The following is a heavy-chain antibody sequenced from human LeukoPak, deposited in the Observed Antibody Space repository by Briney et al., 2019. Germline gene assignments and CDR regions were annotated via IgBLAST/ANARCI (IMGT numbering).Heavy chain of an antibody. Sequence: GGSLRLSCAASGFTFSSYEMHWVRQAPGKGLEWVSYISSSGSTIYYADSVKGRFTISRDNAKNSLYLQMNSLRAEDTAVYYCARVPPYGDYYFDYWGQGTLVTVSS. J-gene: IGHJ4*02. D-gene: IGHD4-17*01. CDR3: ARVPPYGDYYFDY. CDR1: GFTFSSYE. V-gene: IGHV3-48*03. CDR2: ISSSGSTI.